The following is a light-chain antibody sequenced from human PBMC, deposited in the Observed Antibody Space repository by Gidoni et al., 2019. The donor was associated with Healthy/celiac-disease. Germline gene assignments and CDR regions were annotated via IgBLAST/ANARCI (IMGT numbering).Light chain of an antibody. CDR3: QQYNNWPPYT. Sequence: EIVMTQSPATLSVSPGERATLSRRASQSVGSNLAWYQQKPGQAPRLLIYGASTRATGIPARFSGSGSGTEFTLTISSLQSEDFAVYYCQQYNNWPPYTFGQGTKLEIK. V-gene: IGKV3-15*01. CDR1: QSVGSN. CDR2: GAS. J-gene: IGKJ2*01.